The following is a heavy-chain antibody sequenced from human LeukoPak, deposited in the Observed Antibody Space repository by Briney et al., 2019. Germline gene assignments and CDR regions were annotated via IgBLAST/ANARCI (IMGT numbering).Heavy chain of an antibody. D-gene: IGHD3-3*01. CDR2: IYSGGST. Sequence: GGSLRLSCAASGFTVSSNYMSWVRQAPGKGLEWVSVIYSGGSTYYADSVKGRFTISRHNSKNTLYLQMNSLRAEDTAVYYCARVWSGYYYGYFDCWGQGTLVTVSS. V-gene: IGHV3-53*04. CDR3: ARVWSGYYYGYFDC. J-gene: IGHJ4*02. CDR1: GFTVSSNY.